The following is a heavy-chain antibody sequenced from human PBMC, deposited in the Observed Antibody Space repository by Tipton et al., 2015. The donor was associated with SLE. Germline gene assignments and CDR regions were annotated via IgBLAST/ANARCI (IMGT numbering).Heavy chain of an antibody. CDR1: GGTFPNYA. Sequence: QSGPEVKKPGSSVKVSCKTSGGTFPNYAISWVRQAPGQGLEWMGGIIPIIGTANYAQKFQGRVTITADESTTTAYMELSSLRSEDTAVYYCARGWTEVGATPSPYGYWGQGTLVTVSS. J-gene: IGHJ4*02. D-gene: IGHD1-26*01. CDR3: ARGWTEVGATPSPYGY. V-gene: IGHV1-69*01. CDR2: IIPIIGTA.